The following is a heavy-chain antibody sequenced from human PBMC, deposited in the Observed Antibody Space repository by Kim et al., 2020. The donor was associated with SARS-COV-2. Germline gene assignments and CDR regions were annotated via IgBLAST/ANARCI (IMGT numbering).Heavy chain of an antibody. V-gene: IGHV4-39*01. CDR3: ARHDYPTWLDP. Sequence: TYYTPSLKPRVAIAVDTSTHQFSLKLSAVTAADTSIYYCARHDYPTWLDPWGQGMLVTVSS. J-gene: IGHJ5*02. CDR2: T. D-gene: IGHD4-17*01.